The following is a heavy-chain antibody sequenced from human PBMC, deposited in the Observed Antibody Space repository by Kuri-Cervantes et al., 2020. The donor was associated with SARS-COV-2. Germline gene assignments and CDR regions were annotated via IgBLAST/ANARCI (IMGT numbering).Heavy chain of an antibody. V-gene: IGHV3-23*01. CDR1: GFTFTAYA. CDR3: ALNDYFNY. CDR2: ICRDGHT. J-gene: IGHJ4*02. Sequence: GESLKISCAASGFTFTAYAMSWVRQAPGRGLEWVSSICRDGHTLYADFVRGRFTISRDDSKNTLFLQMSSLRIEDTAIYYCALNDYFNYWGQGTLVTVSS.